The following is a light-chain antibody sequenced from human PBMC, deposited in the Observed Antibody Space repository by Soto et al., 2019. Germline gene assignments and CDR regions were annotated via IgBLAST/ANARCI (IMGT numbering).Light chain of an antibody. V-gene: IGKV1-33*01. CDR2: DAS. CDR1: QDIRNY. CDR3: QHYDHLPPLS. Sequence: DIQMTQSPSSLSASVGDRVTITCQASQDIRNYLNWYQQKPGKAPNLLIYDASNLRAGVPSRFSGSGSGTEFNFTIRSLQPEDIATYYCQHYDHLPPLSFGGGTKVEIK. J-gene: IGKJ4*01.